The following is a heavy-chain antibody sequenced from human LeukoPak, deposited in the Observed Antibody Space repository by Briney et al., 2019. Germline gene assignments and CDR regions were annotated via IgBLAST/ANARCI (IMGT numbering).Heavy chain of an antibody. CDR2: IWYDGSNK. Sequence: GGSLRLSCAASGFTFSNYGMHWVRQAPGKGLEWVAVIWYDGSNKYYADSVKGRFTISRDNSKNTLYLQMNSLRAEDTAVYYRASLADFLLKNAFDIWGQGTMVTVSS. V-gene: IGHV3-33*01. CDR3: ASLADFLLKNAFDI. D-gene: IGHD2/OR15-2a*01. CDR1: GFTFSNYG. J-gene: IGHJ3*02.